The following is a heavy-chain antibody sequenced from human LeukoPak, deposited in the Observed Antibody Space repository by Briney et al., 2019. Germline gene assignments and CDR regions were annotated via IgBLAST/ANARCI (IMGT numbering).Heavy chain of an antibody. CDR1: GFTFSSYA. D-gene: IGHD6-13*01. CDR2: ITGSGGRT. CDR3: AKESPVAATGRSWFDS. V-gene: IGHV3-23*01. J-gene: IGHJ5*01. Sequence: GGSLRLSCAAPGFTFSSYAMSWVRQAPGKGLEWVSTITGSGGRTYYADSVKGRFTISRDNSKNTLYLQMNSLRAGDTATYFCAKESPVAATGRSWFDSWGQGTLVSVSS.